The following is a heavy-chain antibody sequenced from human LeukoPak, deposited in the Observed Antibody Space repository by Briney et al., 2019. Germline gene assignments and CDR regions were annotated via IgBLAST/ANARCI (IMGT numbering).Heavy chain of an antibody. Sequence: GGSLRLSCAASGFTFSSCSMNWVRQAPGKGLEWVSSISSSSSYIYYADSVKGRFTISRDNAKNSLYLQMNSLRAEDTAVYYCARAGSGWYGGYWGQGTLVTVSS. CDR3: ARAGSGWYGGY. D-gene: IGHD6-19*01. J-gene: IGHJ4*02. V-gene: IGHV3-21*01. CDR1: GFTFSSCS. CDR2: ISSSSSYI.